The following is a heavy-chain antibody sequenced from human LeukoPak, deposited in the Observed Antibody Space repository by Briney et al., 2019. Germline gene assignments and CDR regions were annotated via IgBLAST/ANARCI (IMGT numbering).Heavy chain of an antibody. J-gene: IGHJ1*01. Sequence: GGSLRLSCAASGFTFSSYAMSWVRQAPGKGLEWVSAISGSGGSTYYADSVKGRFTISRDNSKNTLYLQMNSLRAEDTAVYYCAKDQEYQLLYVLYFQHWGQGTLVTVSS. V-gene: IGHV3-23*01. CDR1: GFTFSSYA. CDR2: ISGSGGST. CDR3: AKDQEYQLLYVLYFQH. D-gene: IGHD2-2*02.